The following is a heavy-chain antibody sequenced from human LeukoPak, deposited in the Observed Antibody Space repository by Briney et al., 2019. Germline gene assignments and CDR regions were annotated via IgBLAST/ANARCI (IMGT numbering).Heavy chain of an antibody. CDR1: GFTYSHYG. Sequence: GGSLRLSCVASGFTYSHYGMNWVRQAPGKGLEWVSGITSDSRGIYYADSVKGRFTISRDNSKNTLYLQMNSLRAEDTAVYYCAKDRGLGGSYVVFDYWGQGTLVTVSS. J-gene: IGHJ4*02. CDR2: ITSDSRGI. CDR3: AKDRGLGGSYVVFDY. D-gene: IGHD1-26*01. V-gene: IGHV3-23*01.